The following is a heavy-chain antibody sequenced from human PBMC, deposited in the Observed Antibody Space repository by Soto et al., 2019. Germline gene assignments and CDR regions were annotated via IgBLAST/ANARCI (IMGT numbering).Heavy chain of an antibody. V-gene: IGHV3-21*01. CDR3: ARDGGYGYGGTCWYFDY. D-gene: IGHD2-15*01. CDR1: GFTFSTYS. CDR2: INNSSYI. Sequence: EVQLVESGGGLVKPGGSLRLSCAASGFTFSTYSMNWVRQAPGKGLEWVSSINNSSYIYYADSVKGRFTISRDDAKNSLYLQMNSLGAEDTAVEYCARDGGYGYGGTCWYFDYWGQGTLVTVSS. J-gene: IGHJ4*02.